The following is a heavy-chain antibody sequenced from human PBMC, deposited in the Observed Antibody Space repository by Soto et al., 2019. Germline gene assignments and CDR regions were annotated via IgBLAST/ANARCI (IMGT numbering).Heavy chain of an antibody. CDR1: GFSLSTSGVG. D-gene: IGHD3-10*01. V-gene: IGHV2-5*02. CDR3: AHRRSYGSGSYFDY. Sequence: QITLKESGPTLVKPTQTLTLTCTFSGFSLSTSGVGVGWIRQPPGKALEWLALIYWDDDKRNSPSLKSRLTITKDTSKNQVVLTMTNMDPVDTATYYCAHRRSYGSGSYFDYWGQGTLVTVSS. J-gene: IGHJ4*02. CDR2: IYWDDDK.